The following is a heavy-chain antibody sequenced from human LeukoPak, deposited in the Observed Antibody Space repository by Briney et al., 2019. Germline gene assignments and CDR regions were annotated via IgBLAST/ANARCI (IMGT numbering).Heavy chain of an antibody. Sequence: GGSLRLSCAASGFTFSNYAMSWVRQAPGKGLEWVSGVSGSGGATYYADSVKGRFTISRDNSKNTLYLQMNSLRVEDTAVYYCAAFFSGMDVWGQGTTVTVSS. V-gene: IGHV3-23*01. D-gene: IGHD3-3*02. CDR2: VSGSGGAT. CDR1: GFTFSNYA. J-gene: IGHJ6*02. CDR3: AAFFSGMDV.